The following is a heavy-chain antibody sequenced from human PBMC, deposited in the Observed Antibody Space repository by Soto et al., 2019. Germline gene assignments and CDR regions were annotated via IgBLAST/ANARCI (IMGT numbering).Heavy chain of an antibody. V-gene: IGHV3-30*18. CDR2: ISHDGSDK. J-gene: IGHJ4*02. CDR3: AKETQNLVHDY. D-gene: IGHD2-8*02. Sequence: GGSLRLSCAASGFPFRNYGMHWVRQSPGKGLEWVAVISHDGSDKYYADSMKGRFIISRDNSENTLFLNMNSLKPEDTAVYYCAKETQNLVHDYSGQGTLVTV. CDR1: GFPFRNYG.